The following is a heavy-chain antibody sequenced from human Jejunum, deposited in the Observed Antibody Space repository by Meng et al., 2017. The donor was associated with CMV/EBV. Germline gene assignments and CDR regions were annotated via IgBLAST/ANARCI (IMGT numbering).Heavy chain of an antibody. CDR3: ARGRGAH. V-gene: IGHV3-53*01. J-gene: IGHJ4*02. D-gene: IGHD3-10*01. CDR2: IHGADNT. CDR1: GFTVSRDF. Sequence: SCAASGFTVSRDFMRWVGQAPGKGLEWVSLIHGADNTHYTDSVKGRFSISRDNSKNTVYLQMNSLRVDDTAVYYCARGRGAHWGQGTLVTVSS.